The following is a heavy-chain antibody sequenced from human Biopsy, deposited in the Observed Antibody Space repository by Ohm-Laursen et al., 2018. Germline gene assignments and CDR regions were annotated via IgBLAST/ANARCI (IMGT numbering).Heavy chain of an antibody. V-gene: IGHV3-33*01. CDR3: ARDSLVARTGSDI. CDR1: GFAFSYYG. CDR2: MWSDGINK. Sequence: SLRLSCSASGFAFSYYGLHWVRQAPGKGLQWVAVMWSDGINKNYADSVKGRFTVSRDNSNNVLYLQMSSLRDEDSAVYYCARDSLVARTGSDIWGQGTMVTV. J-gene: IGHJ3*02. D-gene: IGHD3-9*01.